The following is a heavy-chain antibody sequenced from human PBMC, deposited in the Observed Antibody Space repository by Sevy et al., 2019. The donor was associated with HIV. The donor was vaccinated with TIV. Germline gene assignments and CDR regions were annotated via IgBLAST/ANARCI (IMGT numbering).Heavy chain of an antibody. Sequence: SETLSLTCAVSGYSMTSGYFWGWIRQSPGKGLEWIGSLYHSGTTYYSPSLKSRVTLSVDTSKNQFSLKVRSVTAADTAAYYCARVDSSGWSDYWGQGTLVTVSS. J-gene: IGHJ4*02. CDR3: ARVDSSGWSDY. V-gene: IGHV4-38-2*01. CDR1: GYSMTSGYF. D-gene: IGHD6-13*01. CDR2: LYHSGTT.